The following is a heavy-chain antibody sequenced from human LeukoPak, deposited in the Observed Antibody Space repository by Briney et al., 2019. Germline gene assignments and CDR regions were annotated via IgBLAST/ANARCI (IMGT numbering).Heavy chain of an antibody. J-gene: IGHJ3*02. CDR3: AKDTEQLPLWALDI. Sequence: PGGSLRLSCAASGFTFSSYGMHWVRQAPGKGLEWAAVIWYGGSNKYYADSVKGRFTISRDNSKNTLYLQMNSLRAEDTAVYYCAKDTEQLPLWALDIWGQGTMVTVSS. V-gene: IGHV3-30*02. CDR1: GFTFSSYG. CDR2: IWYGGSNK. D-gene: IGHD6-6*01.